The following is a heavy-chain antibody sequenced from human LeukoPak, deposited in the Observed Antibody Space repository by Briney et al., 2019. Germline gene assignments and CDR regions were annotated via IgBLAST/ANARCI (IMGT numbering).Heavy chain of an antibody. J-gene: IGHJ5*02. Sequence: PSETLCLTCTVSGGSISSCSYYWGWIRQPPGKGLVWIGRIYCSGSTYYNPSLNTRFTISVDTSKTQFTLKLSSLTAAETAVYYCARMGLSGYFVHWFDPWGQGTLVSASS. CDR3: ARMGLSGYFVHWFDP. V-gene: IGHV4-39*06. D-gene: IGHD3-3*01. CDR2: IYCSGST. CDR1: GGSISSCSYY.